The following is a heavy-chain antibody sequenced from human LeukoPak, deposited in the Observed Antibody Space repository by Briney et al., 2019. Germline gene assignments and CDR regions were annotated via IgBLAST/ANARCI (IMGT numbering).Heavy chain of an antibody. CDR2: IIPIFGTA. J-gene: IGHJ3*02. V-gene: IGHV1-69*05. CDR3: ASSFYYYDSSGYYHDAFDI. CDR1: GGTFSSYA. D-gene: IGHD3-22*01. Sequence: SVKVSCKASGGTFSSYAISWVRQAPGQGLEWMGRIIPIFGTANYAQKFQGRVTITTDESTSTAYMELSSLRSEDTAVYYCASSFYYYDSSGYYHDAFDIWGQGTMVTVSS.